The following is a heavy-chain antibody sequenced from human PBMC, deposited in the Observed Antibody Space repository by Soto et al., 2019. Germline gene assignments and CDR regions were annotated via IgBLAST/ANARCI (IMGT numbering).Heavy chain of an antibody. Sequence: SETLSLTCSVSGDSISGGGYYWSWIRQHPGKGLEWIGYIFYSGGTSYSPSLKSRVTMSIDTSKNQFSLNLYSVTAADTAVYYCARLDYGDSVYWGQGILVTVSS. J-gene: IGHJ4*02. D-gene: IGHD4-17*01. CDR2: IFYSGGT. CDR3: ARLDYGDSVY. V-gene: IGHV4-31*03. CDR1: GDSISGGGYY.